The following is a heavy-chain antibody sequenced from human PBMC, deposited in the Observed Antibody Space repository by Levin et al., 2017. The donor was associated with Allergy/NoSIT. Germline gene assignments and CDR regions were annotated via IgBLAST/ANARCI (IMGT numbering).Heavy chain of an antibody. Sequence: GESLKISCQASGYMFTGHYIHWVRQAPGRGLEWMGWVNPKRGDGRYAEKFQGRVTMTTDTSINVLDLEMAWLTSDDTAVYYCARDPGDRGSWWFFEFWGRGTLISVSS. D-gene: IGHD6-13*01. CDR2: VNPKRGDG. V-gene: IGHV1-2*02. CDR1: GYMFTGHY. CDR3: ARDPGDRGSWWFFEF. J-gene: IGHJ2*01.